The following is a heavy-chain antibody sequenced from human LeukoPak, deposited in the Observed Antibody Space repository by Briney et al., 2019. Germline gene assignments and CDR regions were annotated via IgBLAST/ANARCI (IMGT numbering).Heavy chain of an antibody. CDR1: GFTFSSYW. CDR3: ARYSGDALNY. CDR2: ISSSSTYI. D-gene: IGHD7-27*01. V-gene: IGHV3-21*01. J-gene: IGHJ4*02. Sequence: GGSLRLSCAASGFTFSSYWMSWVRQAPGKGLEWVSYISSSSTYICYADSLKGRFTISRDTAKNSLYLQMNSLRAEDTAVYYCARYSGDALNYWGQGTLVTVSS.